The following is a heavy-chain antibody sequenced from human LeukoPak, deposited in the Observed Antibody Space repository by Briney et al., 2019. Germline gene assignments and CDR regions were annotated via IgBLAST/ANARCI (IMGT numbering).Heavy chain of an antibody. CDR1: GGSISSYY. D-gene: IGHD2/OR15-2a*01. J-gene: IGHJ5*02. V-gene: IGHV4-59*01. CDR3: ASVPNSPPGTGWFDP. Sequence: ASETLSLTCTVSGGSISSYYWSWIRQPPGKGLEWIGYIYYSGSTNYNPSLKSRVTISVDTSKNQFSLKLSSVTAADTAVYYCASVPNSPPGTGWFDPWGQGTLVTVSP. CDR2: IYYSGST.